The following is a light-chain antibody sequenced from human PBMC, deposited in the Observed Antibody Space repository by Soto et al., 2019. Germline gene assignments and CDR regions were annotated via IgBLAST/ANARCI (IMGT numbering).Light chain of an antibody. Sequence: TQSPGTLSLSPGERATLSCRASQSLSSNYLAWYQQKPGKAPKLLIYKASTLQTGVPSRFSGSGSGTEFTLTISSLQPDDFATYYCQQYNTYSLTFGGGTKVEIK. V-gene: IGKV1-5*03. CDR2: KAS. CDR1: QSLSSNY. J-gene: IGKJ4*01. CDR3: QQYNTYSLT.